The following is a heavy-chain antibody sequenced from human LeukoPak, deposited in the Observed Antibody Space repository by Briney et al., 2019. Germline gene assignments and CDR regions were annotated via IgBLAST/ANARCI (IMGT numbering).Heavy chain of an antibody. V-gene: IGHV3-33*03. D-gene: IGHD3-10*02. J-gene: IGHJ4*02. CDR3: AKDMFEVDSSFDY. Sequence: GRSLRLSCAASGFTFSSYGMHWVRQAPGKGLEWVAVIWYDGSNKYYADSVKGRFTISRDNAKNSLYLQMNSLRAEDTALYYCAKDMFEVDSSFDYWGQGTLVTVSS. CDR2: IWYDGSNK. CDR1: GFTFSSYG.